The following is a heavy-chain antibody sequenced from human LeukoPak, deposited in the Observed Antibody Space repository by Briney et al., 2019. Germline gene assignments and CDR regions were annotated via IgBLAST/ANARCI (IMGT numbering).Heavy chain of an antibody. CDR2: INHSGST. CDR3: VRSKGGSHDY. D-gene: IGHD1-26*01. Sequence: SETLSLTCAVYGGSFSGYYWSWIRQVPGKGLEWIGEINHSGSTNYNPSLKSRVTISVDTSKNQFSLKLSSVTAADTAVYYCVRSKGGSHDYWGQGTLVTVSS. CDR1: GGSFSGYY. V-gene: IGHV4-34*01. J-gene: IGHJ4*02.